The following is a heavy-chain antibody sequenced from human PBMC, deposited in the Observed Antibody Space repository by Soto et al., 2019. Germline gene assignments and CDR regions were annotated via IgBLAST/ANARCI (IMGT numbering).Heavy chain of an antibody. Sequence: SETLSLTCTVSGVSITGSYWSWIRQTPGKTLEWIGYIYHSGTTTYNPSLKSRVSISVDTSKNQFSLRLTSVIAADTAVYYCARDMPYGAGSLAGCDYWGQGIRVTVSS. CDR3: ARDMPYGAGSLAGCDY. D-gene: IGHD1-26*01. V-gene: IGHV4-59*01. CDR2: IYHSGTT. CDR1: GVSITGSY. J-gene: IGHJ4*02.